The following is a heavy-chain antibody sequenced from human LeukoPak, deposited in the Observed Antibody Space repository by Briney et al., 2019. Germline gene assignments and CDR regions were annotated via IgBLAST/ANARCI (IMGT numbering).Heavy chain of an antibody. CDR3: TTAGRFFDY. V-gene: IGHV3-15*01. Sequence: GGSLRLSCAASGFTFSNAWMSWVRQAPGKGLEWVGRIKSKTDRGTTDYAAPVKGRFTISRDDSKNTLFLQMNSLKTEDTAVYYCTTAGRFFDYWGQGTLVTVSS. J-gene: IGHJ4*02. CDR1: GFTFSNAW. D-gene: IGHD2-8*02. CDR2: IKSKTDRGTT.